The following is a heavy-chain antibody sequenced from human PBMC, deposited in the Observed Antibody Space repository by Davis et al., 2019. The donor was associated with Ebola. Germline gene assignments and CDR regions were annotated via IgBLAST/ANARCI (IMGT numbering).Heavy chain of an antibody. CDR2: INHSGST. D-gene: IGHD4-17*01. CDR3: ARSQASDYGDKYGMDV. CDR1: GGSFSGYY. Sequence: MPSETLSLTCAVYGGSFSGYYWSWIRQPPGKGLEWIGEINHSGSTNYNPSLKSRVTISVDTSKNQFSLKLSSVTAADTAVYYCARSQASDYGDKYGMDVWGQGTTVTVSS. V-gene: IGHV4-34*01. J-gene: IGHJ6*02.